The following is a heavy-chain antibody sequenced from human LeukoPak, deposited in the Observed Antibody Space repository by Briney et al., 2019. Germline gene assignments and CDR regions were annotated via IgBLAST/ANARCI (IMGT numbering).Heavy chain of an antibody. V-gene: IGHV4-4*07. J-gene: IGHJ2*01. CDR3: ARGGSQYFDL. CDR1: GSSISSYN. Sequence: PSATLSLTSTASGSSISSYNCSCIQQPAGKVLEWIGRIYTSGSTNYNHSLKSRVTISVDKSKNQFSLKLNTVTAADTAVYYCARGGSQYFDLWGRGTLVTVSS. CDR2: IYTSGST. D-gene: IGHD3-10*01.